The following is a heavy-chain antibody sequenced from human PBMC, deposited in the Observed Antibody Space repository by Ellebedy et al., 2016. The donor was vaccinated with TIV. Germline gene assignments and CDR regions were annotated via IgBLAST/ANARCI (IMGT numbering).Heavy chain of an antibody. Sequence: SETLSLTCTVSGFSISSGYSWGWIRQPPGKGLEWIGTIHHSGSTYYNPSLKSRVTISLDTSKNQFSLKLSSVTAADTAVYYCARVGTTVVTQEFDYWGQGTLVTVSS. CDR3: ARVGTTVVTQEFDY. D-gene: IGHD4-23*01. V-gene: IGHV4-38-2*02. CDR2: IHHSGST. J-gene: IGHJ4*02. CDR1: GFSISSGYS.